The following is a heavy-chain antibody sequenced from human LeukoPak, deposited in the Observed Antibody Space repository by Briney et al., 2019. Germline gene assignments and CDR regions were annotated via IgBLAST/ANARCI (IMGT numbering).Heavy chain of an antibody. CDR3: AREYRGVTDY. Sequence: GGSLRLSCAASGFTFSSYAMHWVRQAPGKGLEWVAVISYDGSNKYYADSVKGRFTISRDNSKNTLYLQMNSLRAEDTAVYYCAREYRGVTDYWGQGTLVTVSS. CDR2: ISYDGSNK. V-gene: IGHV3-30-3*01. CDR1: GFTFSSYA. J-gene: IGHJ4*02. D-gene: IGHD3-10*01.